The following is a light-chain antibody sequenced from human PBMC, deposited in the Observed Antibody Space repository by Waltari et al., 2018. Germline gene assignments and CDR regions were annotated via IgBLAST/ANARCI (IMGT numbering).Light chain of an antibody. J-gene: IGLJ3*02. V-gene: IGLV1-51*01. Sequence: QSVLTQPPSVSAAPGQRVTISCSGSNSTIGNNFVSWDQQLSGTAPKVLIFDNDNRASGIPDRFSGSKAGTSATLDITGLQTGDEADYYCGTWDTSLSAVVFGGGTKVTVL. CDR2: DND. CDR3: GTWDTSLSAVV. CDR1: NSTIGNNF.